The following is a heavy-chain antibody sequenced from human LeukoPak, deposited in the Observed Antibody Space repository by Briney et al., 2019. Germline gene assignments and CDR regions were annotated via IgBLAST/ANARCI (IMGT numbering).Heavy chain of an antibody. J-gene: IGHJ6*03. CDR2: IYYSGST. CDR1: GGSISSSSYY. D-gene: IGHD6-6*01. CDR3: ASIAARLIFDYYYYMDV. Sequence: PSETLSLTCTVSGGSISSSSYYWGWIRQPPGKGLEWIGSIYYSGSTYYNPSLKSRVTISVDTSKNQFSLKLSSVTAADTAVCYCASIAARLIFDYYYYMDVWGKGTTVTVSS. V-gene: IGHV4-39*01.